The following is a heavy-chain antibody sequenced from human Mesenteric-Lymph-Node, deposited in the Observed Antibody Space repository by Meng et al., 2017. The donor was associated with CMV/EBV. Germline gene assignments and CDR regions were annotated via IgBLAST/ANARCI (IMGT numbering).Heavy chain of an antibody. D-gene: IGHD1-26*01. Sequence: SVKVSCKASGYTFNDYSVHWVRQAPGQGLEWVGWNSYSGVTNCAQKFQARVTMTRDTSTSTVHMEISRLTYDDTAVYFCARGVGSSWFDPWGQGSLVTVSS. CDR3: ARGVGSSWFDP. CDR2: NSYSGVT. V-gene: IGHV1-2*02. CDR1: GYTFNDYS. J-gene: IGHJ5*02.